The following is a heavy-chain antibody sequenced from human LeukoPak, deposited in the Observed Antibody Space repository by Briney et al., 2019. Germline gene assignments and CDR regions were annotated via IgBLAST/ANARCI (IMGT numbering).Heavy chain of an antibody. CDR2: IRYDGSNK. CDR1: GFTFSSYG. V-gene: IGHV3-30*02. J-gene: IGHJ4*02. CDR3: AGRYDSSGYPLH. D-gene: IGHD3-22*01. Sequence: QTGGSLRLSCAASGFTFSSYGMHWVRQAPGKGLEWVAFIRYDGSNKYYADSVKGRFTISRDNSKNTLYLQMNSLRAEDTAVYYCAGRYDSSGYPLHWGQGTLVTVSS.